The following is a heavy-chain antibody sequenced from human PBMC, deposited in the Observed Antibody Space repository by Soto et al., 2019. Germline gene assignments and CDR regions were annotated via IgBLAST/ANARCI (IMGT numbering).Heavy chain of an antibody. V-gene: IGHV3-53*01. CDR2: IYSGGST. Sequence: EVQLVESGGGLIQPGGSLRLSCAASGFTVSSTYMSWVRQAPGKGLEWVSVIYSGGSTFYADSVKGRFTISRDNSKNTLYLHMNSLRAEDTAGYYCAKMYSGSSPLQYWGQGTLVTVSS. D-gene: IGHD1-26*01. J-gene: IGHJ4*02. CDR3: AKMYSGSSPLQY. CDR1: GFTVSSTY.